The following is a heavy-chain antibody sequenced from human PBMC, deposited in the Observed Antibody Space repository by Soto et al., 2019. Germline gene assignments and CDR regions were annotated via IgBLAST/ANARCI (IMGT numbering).Heavy chain of an antibody. V-gene: IGHV3-21*01. J-gene: IGHJ6*02. CDR1: GFAFRTYT. D-gene: IGHD3-10*01. Sequence: PGGSLRLSCISSGFAFRTYTMNWVRQAPGKGLEWVSGIRGFSPYTFYAESVKGRFTISRDNAKNSLYLQMNSLRAEDTAVYYCARDRGYDAHDYYYIAMDVWGQGTTVTASS. CDR2: IRGFSPYT. CDR3: ARDRGYDAHDYYYIAMDV.